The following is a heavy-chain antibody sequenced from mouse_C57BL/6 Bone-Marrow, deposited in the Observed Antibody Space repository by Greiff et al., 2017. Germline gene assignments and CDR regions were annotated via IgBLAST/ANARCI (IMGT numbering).Heavy chain of an antibody. J-gene: IGHJ2*01. Sequence: EVHLVESGPGLAKPSQTLSLTCSVTGYSITSDYWNWIRKFPGNKLEYMGYISYSGSTYYNPSLKSRISITRDTSKNQYYLQLNSVTTEDTATYYCARFSSSITTVAYYFDYWGQGTTLTVSS. V-gene: IGHV3-8*01. CDR2: ISYSGST. CDR1: GYSITSDY. CDR3: ARFSSSITTVAYYFDY. D-gene: IGHD1-1*01.